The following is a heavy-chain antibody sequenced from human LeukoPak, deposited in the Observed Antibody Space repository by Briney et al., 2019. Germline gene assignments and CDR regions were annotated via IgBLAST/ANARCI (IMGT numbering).Heavy chain of an antibody. CDR2: IKEDGSEK. Sequence: PGGSLRLSCAASGFTFSNYWMTWVRQAPGKGLEWVANIKEDGSEKHYMDSVKGRFTISRDNAKNSLYLQMNSLRAEDTAVYYCARDRGQQRFWGQGTLVTVSS. CDR1: GFTFSNYW. V-gene: IGHV3-7*05. J-gene: IGHJ4*02. CDR3: ARDRGQQRF. D-gene: IGHD6-13*01.